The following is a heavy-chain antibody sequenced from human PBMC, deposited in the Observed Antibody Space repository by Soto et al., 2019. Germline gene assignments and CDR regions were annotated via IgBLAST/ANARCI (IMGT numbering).Heavy chain of an antibody. CDR1: GYSISSSNW. Sequence: SETLSLTCAVSGYSISSSNWWGWIRQPPGKGLEWIGYIYYSGSTYYNPSLKSRVTMSVDTSKNQFSLKLSSVTAVDTAVYYCASRLYSSSGSYYYMDVWGKGTTVTVSS. CDR2: IYYSGST. V-gene: IGHV4-28*01. J-gene: IGHJ6*03. CDR3: ASRLYSSSGSYYYMDV. D-gene: IGHD6-6*01.